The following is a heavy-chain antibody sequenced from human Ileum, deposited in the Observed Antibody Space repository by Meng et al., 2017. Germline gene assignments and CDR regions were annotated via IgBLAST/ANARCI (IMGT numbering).Heavy chain of an antibody. J-gene: IGHJ4*02. Sequence: QVPGPVSGPGLVKPAGHLSRTCAVSGGSIRATNWWYWVRPPPGKGLEWLGEIHYTEGTNYNPSLKSRVTMSVDKAKNQFSLILTSVTAADTAVYYCARDPYSGGPGGYWGQGTLVTVSS. D-gene: IGHD1-26*01. CDR2: IHYTEGT. CDR1: GGSIRATNW. V-gene: IGHV4-4*02. CDR3: ARDPYSGGPGGY.